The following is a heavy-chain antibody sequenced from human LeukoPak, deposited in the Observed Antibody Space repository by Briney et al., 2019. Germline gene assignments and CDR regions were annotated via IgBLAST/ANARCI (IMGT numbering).Heavy chain of an antibody. Sequence: SETLSLICTVSGGSISSYYWSWIRQPAGKGLEWIWRIYTSGSTNYNPSLKSRVTMSVDTSKNQFSLELSSVTAADTAVYYCAREGAGGWAFDIWGQGTMVTVSS. CDR3: AREGAGGWAFDI. D-gene: IGHD1-26*01. J-gene: IGHJ3*02. CDR1: GGSISSYY. CDR2: IYTSGST. V-gene: IGHV4-4*07.